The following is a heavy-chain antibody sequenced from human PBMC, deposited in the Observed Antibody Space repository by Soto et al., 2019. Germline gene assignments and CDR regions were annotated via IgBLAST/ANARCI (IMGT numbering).Heavy chain of an antibody. D-gene: IGHD2-2*01. CDR1: GGSISSYY. J-gene: IGHJ5*02. V-gene: IGHV4-59*08. CDR2: IYYSGST. Sequence: PSETLSLTCTVSGGSISSYYWSWIRQPPGKGLEWIGYIYYSGSTNYNPSLKSRVTISVDTSKNQFSLKLSSVTAAGTAVYYCARGGGYQLQPFDPWGQGTLVTVSS. CDR3: ARGGGYQLQPFDP.